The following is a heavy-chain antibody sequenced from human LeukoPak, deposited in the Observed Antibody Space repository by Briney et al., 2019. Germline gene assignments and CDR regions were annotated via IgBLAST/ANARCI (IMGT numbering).Heavy chain of an antibody. J-gene: IGHJ2*01. V-gene: IGHV3-30-3*01. CDR1: GFTFSSYA. D-gene: IGHD3-10*01. CDR3: AREPLWFGEARYFDL. CDR2: ISYDGSNK. Sequence: PGGSLRLSCAASGFTFSSYAMHWVRQAPGKGLEWVAVISYDGSNKYYADSVKGRFTISRDNSKNTLYLQMNSLRAEDTAVYYCAREPLWFGEARYFDLWGRGTLVTVSS.